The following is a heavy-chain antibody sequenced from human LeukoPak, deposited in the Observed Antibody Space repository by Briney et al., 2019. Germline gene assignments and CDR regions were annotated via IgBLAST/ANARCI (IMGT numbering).Heavy chain of an antibody. J-gene: IGHJ6*03. CDR3: ARASKTLGYCTSTSCHYYYYMDV. CDR1: GFTFSSYS. D-gene: IGHD2-2*01. CDR2: ILISSSTI. V-gene: IGHV3-48*04. Sequence: GGSLRLSCAVSGFTFSSYSMNWVRQAPGEGLGWVSYILISSSTIYYADSVKGRFTISRDNAKSSLYLQMNSLRAEDTAVYYCARASKTLGYCTSTSCHYYYYMDVWGKGTTVALSS.